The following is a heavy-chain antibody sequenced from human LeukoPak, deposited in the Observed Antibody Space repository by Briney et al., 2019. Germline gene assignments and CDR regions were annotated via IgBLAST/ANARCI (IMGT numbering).Heavy chain of an antibody. CDR3: ARELVGATNYYYYYMDG. CDR2: IYHSGGT. J-gene: IGHJ6*03. Sequence: SETLSLTCTVSGYSISSGYYWAWIRQPPGKGLEWIGSIYHSGGTYNNPSLKSRLTMSVDKSKNQFSLKLTSVTAADTAVYYCARELVGATNYYYYYMDGWGKGTTVTISS. CDR1: GYSISSGYY. D-gene: IGHD1-26*01. V-gene: IGHV4-38-2*02.